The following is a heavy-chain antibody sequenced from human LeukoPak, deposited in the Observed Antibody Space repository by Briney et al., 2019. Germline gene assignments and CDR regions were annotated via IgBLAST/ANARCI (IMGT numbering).Heavy chain of an antibody. J-gene: IGHJ1*01. D-gene: IGHD6-13*01. CDR3: ARAYSSSWYYFQH. CDR1: GFTFSSYE. Sequence: GGSLRLSCVASGFTFSSYEMNWVRQAPGKGLEWVSYISSSGSTIYYPDSVKGRFTISRDNAKNSLYLQMNSLRAEDTAVYYCARAYSSSWYYFQHWGQGTLVTVSS. V-gene: IGHV3-48*03. CDR2: ISSSGSTI.